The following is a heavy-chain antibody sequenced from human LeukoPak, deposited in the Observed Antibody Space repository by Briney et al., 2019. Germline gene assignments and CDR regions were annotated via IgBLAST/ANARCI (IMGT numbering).Heavy chain of an antibody. CDR3: ATGTFLVGATVADY. CDR1: GYTLTELS. D-gene: IGHD1-26*01. Sequence: ASVTVSCKVSGYTLTELSMHWVRQAHGKGLEWMGGFDPEDGETIYAQKFQGRVTMTEDTSTDTAYMELSSLRSEDTAVYYCATGTFLVGATVADYWGQGTLVTVSS. V-gene: IGHV1-24*01. J-gene: IGHJ4*02. CDR2: FDPEDGET.